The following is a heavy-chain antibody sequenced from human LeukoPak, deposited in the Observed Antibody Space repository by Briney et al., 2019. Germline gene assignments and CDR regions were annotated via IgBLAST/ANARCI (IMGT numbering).Heavy chain of an antibody. J-gene: IGHJ5*02. D-gene: IGHD3-10*01. CDR3: ARPLMYYYGSETYFWFDP. V-gene: IGHV3-7*01. CDR2: IKQDGSEQ. CDR1: GFTFSNAW. Sequence: GGSLRLSCAASGFTFSNAWMSWVRQAPGKGLEWVANIKQDGSEQYYVDSVKGRFTISRDNAKNSLSLQMNSLRAEDTAVYYCARPLMYYYGSETYFWFDPWGQGTLVTVFS.